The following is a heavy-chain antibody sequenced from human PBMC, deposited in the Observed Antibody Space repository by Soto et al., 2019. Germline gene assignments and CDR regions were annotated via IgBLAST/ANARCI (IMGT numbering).Heavy chain of an antibody. CDR1: GFTFRSFA. V-gene: IGHV3-23*01. CDR2: IPLSGAT. Sequence: QPGGCLSLSCAAPGFTFRSFAMDWVRQAAGKGLEWVSTIPLSGATVYADSVKGRFIISRDNSKNTLYLQMHSLTVEDTGVYYCGKEPEVPGRGLDYWGQGSLVTVSS. CDR3: GKEPEVPGRGLDY. J-gene: IGHJ4*02.